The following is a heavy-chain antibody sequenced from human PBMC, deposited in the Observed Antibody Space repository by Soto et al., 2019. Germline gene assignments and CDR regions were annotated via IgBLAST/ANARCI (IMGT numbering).Heavy chain of an antibody. V-gene: IGHV3-23*01. D-gene: IGHD4-4*01. CDR1: GFTFSSFA. CDR3: AKDGVGWVTTVSYFDS. J-gene: IGHJ4*02. CDR2: ISVSGDTT. Sequence: EVQLLESGGGWVQSGGSLRLSCAASGFTFSSFAMNWVRQAPGKGLEWVSTISVSGDTTTYADSVKGRFTISRDNSMDKLYLQMNSLRAEDTALDFCAKDGVGWVTTVSYFDSWGQGTRVTVSS.